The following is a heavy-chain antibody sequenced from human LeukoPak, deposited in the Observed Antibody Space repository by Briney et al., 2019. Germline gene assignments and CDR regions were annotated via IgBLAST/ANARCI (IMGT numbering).Heavy chain of an antibody. CDR2: INPNSGGT. J-gene: IGHJ4*02. CDR1: GYTFTGYY. V-gene: IGHV1-2*02. CDR3: AREADNLNPGDY. D-gene: IGHD1-1*01. Sequence: GASVKVSCKASGYTFTGYYMHWVRQAPGQGLEWMGWINPNSGGTNYAQKFQGRVTMTRDTSISIAYMELSRLRSDDTAVYYCAREADNLNPGDYWGQGTLVTVSS.